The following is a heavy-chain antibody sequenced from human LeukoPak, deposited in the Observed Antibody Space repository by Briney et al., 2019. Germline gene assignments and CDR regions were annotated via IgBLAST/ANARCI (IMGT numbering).Heavy chain of an antibody. CDR2: ISGSGGST. D-gene: IGHD3-22*01. V-gene: IGHV3-23*01. CDR1: GFTVSSNF. J-gene: IGHJ4*02. Sequence: PGGSLRLSCAASGFTVSSNFMTWVRQAPGKGLEWVSAISGSGGSTYYADSVKGRFTISRDNSKNTLYLQMNSLRAEDTAVYYCAKVNPGYYYDSSGYYSLDYWGQGTLVTVSS. CDR3: AKVNPGYYYDSSGYYSLDY.